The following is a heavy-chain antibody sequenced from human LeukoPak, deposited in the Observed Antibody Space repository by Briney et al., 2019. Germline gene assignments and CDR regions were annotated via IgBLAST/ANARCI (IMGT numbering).Heavy chain of an antibody. CDR3: ARGAGAFDI. CDR2: ISSSSSSTI. J-gene: IGHJ3*02. Sequence: GGSLKLSCAASGFTFSSYSMNWVRQAPGKGLEWVSYISSSSSSTIYYADSVKGRFTISRDNAKNSLYLQMNSLRAVDTAVYYCARGAGAFDIWGQGTMVTVSS. V-gene: IGHV3-48*04. CDR1: GFTFSSYS.